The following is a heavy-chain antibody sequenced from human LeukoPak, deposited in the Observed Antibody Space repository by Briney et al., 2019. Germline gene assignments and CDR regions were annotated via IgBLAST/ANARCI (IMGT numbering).Heavy chain of an antibody. CDR3: AKKGLASAGRPPYFDY. J-gene: IGHJ4*02. D-gene: IGHD6-13*01. CDR1: GFTFSSYA. V-gene: IGHV3-23*01. Sequence: ETGGSLRLSCAASGFTFSSYAMNWVRQAPGKGLEWVSAISGSGGTYYADSVKGRFTISRDNSKNTLYLQMSNLRAEDTAIYYCAKKGLASAGRPPYFDYWGQGALVTVPS. CDR2: ISGSGGT.